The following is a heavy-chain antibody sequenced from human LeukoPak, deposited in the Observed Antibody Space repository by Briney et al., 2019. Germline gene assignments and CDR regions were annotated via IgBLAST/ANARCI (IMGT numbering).Heavy chain of an antibody. V-gene: IGHV1-2*02. Sequence: GASVKVSCKASGYTFTSYYMHWVRQAPGQGLEWMGWINPNSGGTNYAQKFQGRVTMTRETSISTAYMELSRLRSDDTAVYYCARDHHDFWSGYWPSWFDPWGQGTLVTVSS. J-gene: IGHJ5*02. CDR3: ARDHHDFWSGYWPSWFDP. CDR2: INPNSGGT. D-gene: IGHD3-3*01. CDR1: GYTFTSYY.